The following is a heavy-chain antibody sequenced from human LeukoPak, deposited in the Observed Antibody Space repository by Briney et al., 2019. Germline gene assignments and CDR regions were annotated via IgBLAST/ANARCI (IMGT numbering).Heavy chain of an antibody. CDR3: ARGRYYKF. CDR1: GGSFRGYY. V-gene: IGHV4-34*01. Sequence: SETLSLTCAVYGGSFRGYYWSWIRQPPGKGLEWIGEINHSGSTNYNPFLKSRVTISVDTSKNQFSLKLSSVTAADTAVYYCARGRYYKFWGQGTLVTVSS. D-gene: IGHD3-10*01. J-gene: IGHJ4*02. CDR2: INHSGST.